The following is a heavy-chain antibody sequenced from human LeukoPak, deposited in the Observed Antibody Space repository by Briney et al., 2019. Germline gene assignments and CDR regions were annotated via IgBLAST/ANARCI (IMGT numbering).Heavy chain of an antibody. J-gene: IGHJ4*02. CDR2: IYYSGST. CDR3: ARHPVFGGSYSPDFDY. CDR1: GGSIRSYY. D-gene: IGHD1-26*01. Sequence: SETLSLTCTVSGGSIRSYYWSWIRQPPGKGLEWIGYIYYSGSTNYNPSLKSRVTISVDMSKNQFSLKLSSVTAADTAVYYCARHPVFGGSYSPDFDYWGQGTLVTVSS. V-gene: IGHV4-59*08.